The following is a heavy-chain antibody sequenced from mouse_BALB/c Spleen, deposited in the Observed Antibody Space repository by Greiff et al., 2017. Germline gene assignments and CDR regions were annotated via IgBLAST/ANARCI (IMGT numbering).Heavy chain of an antibody. J-gene: IGHJ2*01. CDR1: GFTFSSYA. CDR3: ARGSLYYFDY. V-gene: IGHV5-9-1*01. CDR2: ISSGGSYT. Sequence: EVMLVESGGGLVKPGGSLKLSCAASGFTFSSYAMSWVRQTPEKRLEWVATISSGGSYTYYPDSVKGRFTISRDNAKNTLYLQMSSLRSEDTAMYYCARGSLYYFDYWGQGTTLTVSS. D-gene: IGHD1-1*01.